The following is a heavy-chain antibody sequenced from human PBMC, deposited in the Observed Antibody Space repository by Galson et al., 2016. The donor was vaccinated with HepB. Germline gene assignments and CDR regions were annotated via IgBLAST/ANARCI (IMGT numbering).Heavy chain of an antibody. V-gene: IGHV2-5*02. CDR1: GFSLSTNGVG. CDR2: IYWDDDK. CDR3: THLNITWTPYAFDY. Sequence: PALVKPTQTLTLTCTFSGFSLSTNGVGVGWIRQPPGKALEWLALIYWDDDKRYSPSLKSRLTITKDPSKNQVVLTMTNMDPVDTATYYCTHLNITWTPYAFDYWGQGTLVTVSS. J-gene: IGHJ4*02. D-gene: IGHD3/OR15-3a*01.